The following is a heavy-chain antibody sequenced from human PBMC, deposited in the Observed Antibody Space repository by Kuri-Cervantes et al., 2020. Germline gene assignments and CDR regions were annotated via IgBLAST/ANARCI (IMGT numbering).Heavy chain of an antibody. D-gene: IGHD3-22*01. J-gene: IGHJ4*02. Sequence: GESLKISCAASGFTFSSYAMHWVRQAPGKGLEWVAVISYDGSNKYYADSVKGRFTISRDNSKNTLYLQMNSLRAEDTAVYYCVRDVYDSSGLFDYWGQGTLVTVSS. CDR3: VRDVYDSSGLFDY. CDR1: GFTFSSYA. V-gene: IGHV3-30-3*01. CDR2: ISYDGSNK.